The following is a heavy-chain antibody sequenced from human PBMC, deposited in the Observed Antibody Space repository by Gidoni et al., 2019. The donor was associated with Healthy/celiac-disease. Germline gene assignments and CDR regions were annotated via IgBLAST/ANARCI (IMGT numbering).Heavy chain of an antibody. CDR2: ISAYNGNT. V-gene: IGHV1-18*04. D-gene: IGHD4-17*01. Sequence: QVQLVQSGAEVKKPGASVKVSCKASGYNVTSYGISWVRQAPGQGLEWMGWISAYNGNTTYAQKLQGRVTMTTDTSTSTAYMELRSLRSDDTAVYYCARDYGDYGEDAFDIWGQGTMVTVSS. CDR3: ARDYGDYGEDAFDI. J-gene: IGHJ3*02. CDR1: GYNVTSYG.